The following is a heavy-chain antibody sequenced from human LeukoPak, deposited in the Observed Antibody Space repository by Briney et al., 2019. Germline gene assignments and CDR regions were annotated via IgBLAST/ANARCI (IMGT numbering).Heavy chain of an antibody. CDR1: GFTFSSYA. V-gene: IGHV3-23*01. CDR3: AGAGSTSCYFGCWFDP. CDR2: ISGSGGST. Sequence: GGSLRLSCAASGFTFSSYAMSWVRQAPGKGLEWVSAISGSGGSTYYADSVKGRFTISRDNSKNTLYLQMNSLSAEDTAVYYCAGAGSTSCYFGCWFDPWGQGTLVTVSS. J-gene: IGHJ5*02. D-gene: IGHD2-2*01.